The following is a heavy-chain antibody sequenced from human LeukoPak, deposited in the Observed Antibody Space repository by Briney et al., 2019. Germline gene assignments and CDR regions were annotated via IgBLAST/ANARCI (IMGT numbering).Heavy chain of an antibody. CDR1: GGTFSSYA. CDR2: IIPIFGTA. J-gene: IGHJ4*02. V-gene: IGHV1-69*05. CDR3: AREPKRWLQLGYFDY. Sequence: GSSVKVSGKASGGTFSSYAISWVRQAPGQGLEWMGRIIPIFGTANYAQKFQGRVTITTDESTSTAYMELSSLRSEDTAVYYCAREPKRWLQLGYFDYWGQGTLVTVSS. D-gene: IGHD5-24*01.